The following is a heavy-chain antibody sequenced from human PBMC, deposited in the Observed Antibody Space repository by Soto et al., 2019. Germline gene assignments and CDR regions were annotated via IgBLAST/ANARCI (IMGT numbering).Heavy chain of an antibody. CDR3: AREGAYYDFWSGYYSPSFFDY. V-gene: IGHV1-18*01. CDR1: GYTFTSYG. CDR2: ISAYNGNT. Sequence: ASVKVSCKASGYTFTSYGISWVRQAPGQGLEWMGWISAYNGNTNYAQKLQGRVTMTTDTSTSTAYMELRSLRSDDTAVYYCAREGAYYDFWSGYYSPSFFDYWGQGTLVTVS. J-gene: IGHJ4*02. D-gene: IGHD3-3*01.